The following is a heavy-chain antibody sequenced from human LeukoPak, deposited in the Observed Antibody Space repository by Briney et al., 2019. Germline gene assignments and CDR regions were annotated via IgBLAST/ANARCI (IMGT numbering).Heavy chain of an antibody. CDR3: ARVGGHYYGSGSYSYYYYMDV. V-gene: IGHV3-53*01. CDR1: GFTVSGNY. CDR2: IYSGGTT. Sequence: GGSLRLSCAVSGFTVSGNYMSWVRQAPGKGLEWVSLIYSGGTTYYADSVKGRFTISRDNAKNSLYLQMNSLRAEDTAVYYCARVGGHYYGSGSYSYYYYMDVWGKGTTVTISS. D-gene: IGHD3-10*01. J-gene: IGHJ6*03.